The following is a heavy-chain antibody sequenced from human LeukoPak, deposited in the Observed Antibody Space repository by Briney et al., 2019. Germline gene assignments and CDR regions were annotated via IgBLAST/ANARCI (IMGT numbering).Heavy chain of an antibody. J-gene: IGHJ4*02. Sequence: GGSLRLSCAASGFTFSSYSMNWVRQAPGKGLEWVSSISSSSSYIYYADSVKGRFTISRDNAKNSLYLQMNSLRAEDTAAYYCANGPTYYYDSSGYYPGYWGQGTLVTVSS. CDR2: ISSSSSYI. CDR3: ANGPTYYYDSSGYYPGY. V-gene: IGHV3-21*01. D-gene: IGHD3-22*01. CDR1: GFTFSSYS.